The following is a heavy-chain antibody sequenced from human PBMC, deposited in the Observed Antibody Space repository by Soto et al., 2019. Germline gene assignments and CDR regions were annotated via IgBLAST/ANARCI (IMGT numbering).Heavy chain of an antibody. V-gene: IGHV1-18*01. CDR2: ISAYNGNT. D-gene: IGHD4-17*01. CDR1: GYTFTSYG. Sequence: GASVKVSFKASGYTFTSYGISWVRQAPGQGLEWMGWISAYNGNTNYAQKLQGRVTMTTDTSTSTAYMELRSLRSDDTAVYYCARDSNYGGNSRSDTFDHWGQGTLVTVSS. J-gene: IGHJ4*02. CDR3: ARDSNYGGNSRSDTFDH.